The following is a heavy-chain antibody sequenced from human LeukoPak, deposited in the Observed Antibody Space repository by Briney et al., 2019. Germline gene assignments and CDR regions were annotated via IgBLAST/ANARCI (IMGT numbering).Heavy chain of an antibody. V-gene: IGHV3-30*18. Sequence: PGRSLRLSCAASGFTFSSYGMHWVRQAPGKGLEWVAGISYDGTNSYYADSVKGRFTISRDNSKSTLYLQINNLRPEDTAVYYCTKGGYSNSWYGDYWGQGTLVTVSS. CDR1: GFTFSSYG. J-gene: IGHJ4*02. CDR2: ISYDGTNS. CDR3: TKGGYSNSWYGDY. D-gene: IGHD6-13*01.